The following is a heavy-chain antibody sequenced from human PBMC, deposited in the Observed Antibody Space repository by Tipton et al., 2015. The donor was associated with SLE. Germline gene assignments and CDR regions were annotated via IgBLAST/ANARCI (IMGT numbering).Heavy chain of an antibody. CDR1: GGSISSYY. J-gene: IGHJ3*02. Sequence: TLSLTCTVSGGSISSYYWSWIRQPPGKGLEWIGYIYYSGNTNYNPSLKSRVTISVDTSKNQFSLRLSSVTAADTAVYYCARVLLSTLCAFDIWGQGTMVTVSS. CDR3: ARVLLSTLCAFDI. D-gene: IGHD2-15*01. V-gene: IGHV4-59*08. CDR2: IYYSGNT.